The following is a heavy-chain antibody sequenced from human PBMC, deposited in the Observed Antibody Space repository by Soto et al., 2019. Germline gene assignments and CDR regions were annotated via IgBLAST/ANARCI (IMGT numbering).Heavy chain of an antibody. J-gene: IGHJ3*02. D-gene: IGHD3-22*01. CDR3: AREEDDSSGYYPHDAFDI. Sequence: GGSLRLSCAASGFTFSSYAMHWVRQAPGKGLEWVAVISYDGSNKYYADSVKGRFTISRDNSKNTLYPQMNSLRAEDTAVYYCAREEDDSSGYYPHDAFDIWGQGTMVTVSS. CDR2: ISYDGSNK. CDR1: GFTFSSYA. V-gene: IGHV3-30-3*01.